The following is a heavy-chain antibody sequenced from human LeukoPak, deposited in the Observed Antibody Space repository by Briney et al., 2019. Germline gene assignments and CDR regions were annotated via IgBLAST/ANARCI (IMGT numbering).Heavy chain of an antibody. CDR2: IYYSGST. CDR3: ARDHPGVAFDI. V-gene: IGHV4-59*01. J-gene: IGHJ3*02. CDR1: GGSISSYY. Sequence: SETLSLTCTVSGGSISSYYWSWIRQPPGKGLEWIGYIYYSGSTNYNPSLKSRVTISVDTSKNQFSLKLSSVTAADTAVYYCARDHPGVAFDIWGQGTMVTVSS.